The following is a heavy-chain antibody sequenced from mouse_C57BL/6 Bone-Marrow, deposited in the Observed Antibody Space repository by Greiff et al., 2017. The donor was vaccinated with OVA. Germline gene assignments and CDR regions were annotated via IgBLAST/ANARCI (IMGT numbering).Heavy chain of an antibody. Sequence: EVMLVESGGGLVKPGGSLKLSCAASGFTFSSYTMSWVRQTPEKRLEWVATISGGGGNTYYPDSVKGRFTISRDNAKNTLYLQMSSLRSEDTALYYCARHGPRIYYGNYDWFAYWGQGTLVTVSA. J-gene: IGHJ3*01. D-gene: IGHD2-1*01. CDR2: ISGGGGNT. CDR3: ARHGPRIYYGNYDWFAY. V-gene: IGHV5-9*01. CDR1: GFTFSSYT.